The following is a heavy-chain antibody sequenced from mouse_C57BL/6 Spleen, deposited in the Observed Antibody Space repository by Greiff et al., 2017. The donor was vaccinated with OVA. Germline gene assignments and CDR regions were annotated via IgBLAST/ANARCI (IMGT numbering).Heavy chain of an antibody. Sequence: QVQLQQPGAELVRRRSSVKLSCKASGYTFTSYWMHWVKQRPIQGLEWIGNIDPSDSETHYNQKFKDKATLTVDKSSSTAYMQLSSLTSEDSAVYYCARYYEYDGYYAMDYWGQGTSVTVSS. CDR1: GYTFTSYW. V-gene: IGHV1-52*01. CDR3: ARYYEYDGYYAMDY. D-gene: IGHD2-4*01. J-gene: IGHJ4*01. CDR2: IDPSDSET.